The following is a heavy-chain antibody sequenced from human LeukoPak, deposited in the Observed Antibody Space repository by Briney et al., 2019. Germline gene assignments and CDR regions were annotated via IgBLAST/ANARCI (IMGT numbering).Heavy chain of an antibody. J-gene: IGHJ6*02. CDR2: IRSKANSYAT. V-gene: IGHV3-73*01. CDR1: GFTFSGSA. Sequence: GGSLRLSCAASGFTFSGSAMHWARQASGKGLEWVGRIRSKANSYATAYAASVKGRFTISRDDSKSTAYLQMNSLKTEDTAVYHCTRLIDQSSDYYYGMDVWGQGTTVTVSS. D-gene: IGHD3-10*01. CDR3: TRLIDQSSDYYYGMDV.